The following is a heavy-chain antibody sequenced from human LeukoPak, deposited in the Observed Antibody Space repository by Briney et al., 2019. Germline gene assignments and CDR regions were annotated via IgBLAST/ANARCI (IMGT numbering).Heavy chain of an antibody. CDR3: ARDLRTTGAFDI. D-gene: IGHD4-17*01. CDR2: INSDGSST. J-gene: IGHJ3*02. Sequence: GGSLRLSCAASGFTFSTYWMHWVRQAPGKGLVWVSRINSDGSSTRYADSVKGRFTISRDNAKNTLYLQMNSLRAEDTAVYYCARDLRTTGAFDIWGQGTTVTVSS. V-gene: IGHV3-74*01. CDR1: GFTFSTYW.